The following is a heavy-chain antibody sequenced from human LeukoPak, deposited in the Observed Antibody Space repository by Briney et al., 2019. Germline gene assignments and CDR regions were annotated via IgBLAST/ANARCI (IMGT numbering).Heavy chain of an antibody. CDR2: INPNSGGT. CDR1: GYTFTGYY. D-gene: IGHD2-15*01. CDR3: ASGEKRMVDYYYYGMDV. J-gene: IGHJ6*02. Sequence: ASVKVSYKASGYTFTGYYMHWVRQAPGQGLEWMGWINPNSGGTNYAQKFQGRVTMTRDTSISTAYMELSRLRSDDTAVYYCASGEKRMVDYYYYGMDVWGQGTTVTVSS. V-gene: IGHV1-2*02.